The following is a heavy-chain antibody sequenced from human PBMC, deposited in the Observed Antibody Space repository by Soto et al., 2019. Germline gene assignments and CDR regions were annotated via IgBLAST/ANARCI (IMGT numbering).Heavy chain of an antibody. D-gene: IGHD5-12*01. CDR3: ARGRIVASIHDAFEI. J-gene: IGHJ3*02. Sequence: QGQLLQSGDEVKTPGASVRVSCRASGYPFTSYGISWVRQAPGQGLEWVAWISAYNGNRDIAQKFQGRVTMTLETSTGTAHMELGDLTSADTAVYYCARGRIVASIHDAFEIWGQVTNVTVSS. CDR1: GYPFTSYG. V-gene: IGHV1-18*01. CDR2: ISAYNGNR.